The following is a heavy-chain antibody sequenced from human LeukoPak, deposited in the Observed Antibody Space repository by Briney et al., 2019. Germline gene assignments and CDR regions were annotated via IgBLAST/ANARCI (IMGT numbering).Heavy chain of an antibody. D-gene: IGHD3-10*01. J-gene: IGHJ4*02. CDR1: GFTFSNYA. CDR2: ISYDETNK. Sequence: PGGSLRLSCAASGFTFSNYAMHWVRQAPGRGLDYVAVISYDETNKYYADSVKGRFTISRGNAKNSLFLQMDSLRAEDTAVYYCARDLAGHYYGSGSSFDYWGQGTLVTVSS. V-gene: IGHV3-30-3*01. CDR3: ARDLAGHYYGSGSSFDY.